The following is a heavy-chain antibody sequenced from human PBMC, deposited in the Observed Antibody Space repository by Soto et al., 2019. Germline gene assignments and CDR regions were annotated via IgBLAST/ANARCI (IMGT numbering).Heavy chain of an antibody. V-gene: IGHV1-8*01. J-gene: IGHJ4*02. CDR2: MNPNSGNT. CDR1: GYTFTTYD. CDR3: ARRTPAWSAADY. D-gene: IGHD2-8*02. Sequence: QVQLVQSGAEVKKPGASVKVSCKASGYTFTTYDIYWVRQATGQGLEWMGWMNPNSGNTGYAQKFQGRVTMPRNTSISTAYMELSSLRSDDTAVYYCARRTPAWSAADYWGQGTLVTVSS.